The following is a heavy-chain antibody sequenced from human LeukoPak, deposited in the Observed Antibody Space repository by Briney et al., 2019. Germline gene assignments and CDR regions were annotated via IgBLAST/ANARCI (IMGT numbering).Heavy chain of an antibody. J-gene: IGHJ4*02. V-gene: IGHV1-46*01. Sequence: ASVKVSCKASGYTFTSDYLHWVRQAPGQGLEWMGIINPSGGSTSYAQKFQGRVTMTRDMSTSTVYMELSSLRSEDTAVYYCARKSSSSYYFDYWGQGTLVTVSS. CDR3: ARKSSSSYYFDY. CDR1: GYTFTSDY. CDR2: INPSGGST. D-gene: IGHD6-19*01.